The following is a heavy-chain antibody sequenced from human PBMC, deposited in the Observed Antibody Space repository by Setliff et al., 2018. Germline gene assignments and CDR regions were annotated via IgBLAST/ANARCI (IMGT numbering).Heavy chain of an antibody. CDR3: ATQITMVRGVTDSHFDY. CDR1: GYTLTELS. D-gene: IGHD3-10*01. J-gene: IGHJ4*02. Sequence: ASVKVSCKVPGYTLTELSMHWVRQAPGKGLEWMGGFDPEDGETIYAQKFQGRVTMTEDTSTDTAYMELSSLRSEDTAVYYCATQITMVRGVTDSHFDYWGQGTLVTVSS. CDR2: FDPEDGET. V-gene: IGHV1-24*01.